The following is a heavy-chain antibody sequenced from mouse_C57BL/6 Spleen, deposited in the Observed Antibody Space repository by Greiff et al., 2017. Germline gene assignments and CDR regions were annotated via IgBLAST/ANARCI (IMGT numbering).Heavy chain of an antibody. CDR3: ARDDYDGDYAMDY. J-gene: IGHJ4*01. D-gene: IGHD2-4*01. Sequence: EVKLMESGPELVKPGDSVKISCKASGYSFTGYFMNWVMQSHGKSLEWIGRINPYNGDTFYNQKFKGKATLTVDKSSSTAHMELRSLTSEDSAVYYCARDDYDGDYAMDYWGQGTSVTVSS. V-gene: IGHV1-20*01. CDR2: INPYNGDT. CDR1: GYSFTGYF.